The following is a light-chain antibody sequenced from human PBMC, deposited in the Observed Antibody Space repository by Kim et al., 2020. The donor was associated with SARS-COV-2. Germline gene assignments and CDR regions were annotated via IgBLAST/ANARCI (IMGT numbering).Light chain of an antibody. CDR3: QQTYNAPRT. CDR2: AAS. Sequence: ASVGDRVTITCRASQSISTYLNWYQQKPGKAPNLLIYAASSLQSGVPSRFSGSGSGTDFTLTISSLQPEDFATYYCQQTYNAPRTFGQGTKVEIK. CDR1: QSISTY. J-gene: IGKJ1*01. V-gene: IGKV1-39*01.